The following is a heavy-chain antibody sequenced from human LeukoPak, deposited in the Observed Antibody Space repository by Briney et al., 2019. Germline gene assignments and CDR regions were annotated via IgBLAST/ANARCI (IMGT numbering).Heavy chain of an antibody. J-gene: IGHJ4*02. Sequence: QPGGSLRLSCAASGFTFSHYWMTWVRQAPGKGLEWVAVIWYDGSNKYYADSVKGRFTISRDNSKNTLYLQMNSLRAEDTAVYYCARSFSGWYVIDYWGQGTLVTVSS. CDR2: IWYDGSNK. V-gene: IGHV3-33*08. CDR1: GFTFSHYW. D-gene: IGHD6-19*01. CDR3: ARSFSGWYVIDY.